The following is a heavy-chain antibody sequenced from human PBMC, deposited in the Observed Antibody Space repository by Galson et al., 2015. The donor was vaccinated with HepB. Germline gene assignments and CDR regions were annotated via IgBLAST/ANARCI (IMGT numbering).Heavy chain of an antibody. CDR2: IYPGDSDT. J-gene: IGHJ4*02. CDR3: ARSTLRPYYDSSGYYFDY. Sequence: QSGAEVKKPGESLKISCKGSGYSFTSYWIGWVRQMPGKGLEWMGIIYPGDSDTRYSPSFQGQVTISADKSISTAYLQWSSLKASDTAMYYCARSTLRPYYDSSGYYFDYWGQGTLVTVSS. V-gene: IGHV5-51*01. D-gene: IGHD3-22*01. CDR1: GYSFTSYW.